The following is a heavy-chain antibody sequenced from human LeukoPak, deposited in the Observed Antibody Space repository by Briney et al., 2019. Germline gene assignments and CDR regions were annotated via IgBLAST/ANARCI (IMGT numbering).Heavy chain of an antibody. V-gene: IGHV4-39*07. Sequence: SETLSLTCTVSGGSISSSSYYWGWIRQPPGKGLEWIGSIYYSGSTYYNPSLKSRVTISVDTSKNQFSLKLSSVTAADTAVYYCARRRDGYNENYFDYWGQGTLVTVSS. J-gene: IGHJ4*02. CDR2: IYYSGST. D-gene: IGHD5-24*01. CDR1: GGSISSSSYY. CDR3: ARRRDGYNENYFDY.